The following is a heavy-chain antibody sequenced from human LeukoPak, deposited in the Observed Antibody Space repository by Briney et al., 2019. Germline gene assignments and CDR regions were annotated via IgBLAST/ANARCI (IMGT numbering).Heavy chain of an antibody. J-gene: IGHJ4*02. CDR3: ARDYYDSSGQRTPLDY. CDR1: GYTFTSYD. D-gene: IGHD3-22*01. V-gene: IGHV1-8*02. Sequence: GASVKVSCKASGYTFTSYDINWVRQATGQGLEWMGWTNPNSGNTGYAQKFQGRVIMTRNTSISTAYMELSSLRSEDTAVYYCARDYYDSSGQRTPLDYWGQGTLVTVSS. CDR2: TNPNSGNT.